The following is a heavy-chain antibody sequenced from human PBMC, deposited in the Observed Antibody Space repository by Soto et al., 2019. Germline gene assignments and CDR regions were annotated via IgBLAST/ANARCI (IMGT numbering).Heavy chain of an antibody. CDR2: IIPIFGTA. Sequence: SVKVSCKASGGTFSSYAISWVRQAPGQGLERMGGIIPIFGTANYAQKFQGRVTITADESTSTAYMELSSLRSEDTAVYYCARDYGYCSGGSCYSNPPDWFDPWGQGTLVTVSS. V-gene: IGHV1-69*13. CDR1: GGTFSSYA. J-gene: IGHJ5*02. D-gene: IGHD2-15*01. CDR3: ARDYGYCSGGSCYSNPPDWFDP.